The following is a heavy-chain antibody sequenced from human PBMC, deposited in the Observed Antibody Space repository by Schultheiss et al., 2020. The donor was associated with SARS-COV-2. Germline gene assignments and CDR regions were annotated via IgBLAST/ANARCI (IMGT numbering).Heavy chain of an antibody. J-gene: IGHJ2*01. V-gene: IGHV3-21*04. Sequence: GESLKISCAASGFTFSSYSMNWVRQAPGKGLEWVSSISSSSSYIYYADSVKGRFTISRDNAKNSLYLQMNSLRAEDTAVYYCAKAEDSSGWYFKLGWYFDRWGRGTLVTVSS. CDR1: GFTFSSYS. D-gene: IGHD6-19*01. CDR3: AKAEDSSGWYFKLGWYFDR. CDR2: ISSSSSYI.